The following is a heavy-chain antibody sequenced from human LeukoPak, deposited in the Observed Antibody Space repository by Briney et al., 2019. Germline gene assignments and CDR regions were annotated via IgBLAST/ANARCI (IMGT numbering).Heavy chain of an antibody. Sequence: GGSLRLSCAASGFTFSNYDMHWVRQTTGKGLEWVSGIGTAGDTYYTGSVKGRFTISSENAKNSLYLQMNSLRAGDTAVYYCARGSGGQHEFDYWGQGILVAVSS. D-gene: IGHD1-26*01. CDR3: ARGSGGQHEFDY. J-gene: IGHJ4*02. CDR2: IGTAGDT. V-gene: IGHV3-13*01. CDR1: GFTFSNYD.